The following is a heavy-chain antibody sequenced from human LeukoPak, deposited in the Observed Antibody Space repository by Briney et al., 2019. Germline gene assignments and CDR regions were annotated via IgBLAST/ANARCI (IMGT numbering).Heavy chain of an antibody. CDR1: GFTFSSYD. Sequence: PGGSLRLSCAASGFTFSSYDMTWVRQAPGRGLEWVSSIRPSGDNTYYADSVKGRFTISRDNSKNTLYLQMNSLRAEDTAVYYCSKSPLSTYYYYYYMDVWGKGTTVTVSS. V-gene: IGHV3-23*01. CDR2: IRPSGDNT. CDR3: SKSPLSTYYYYYYMDV. J-gene: IGHJ6*03. D-gene: IGHD2-2*01.